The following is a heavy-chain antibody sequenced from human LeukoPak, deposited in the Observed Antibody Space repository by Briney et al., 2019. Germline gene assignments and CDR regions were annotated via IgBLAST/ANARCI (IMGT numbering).Heavy chain of an antibody. V-gene: IGHV4-39*01. CDR2: IYYSGST. CDR3: ASYDYVWGSSLS. J-gene: IGHJ5*02. D-gene: IGHD3-16*01. CDR1: GGSISSYY. Sequence: PSETLSLTCTVSGGSISSYYWGWIRQPPGKGLEWIGSIYYSGSTYYNPSLKSRVTISVDTSKNQFSLKLSSVTAADTAVYYCASYDYVWGSSLSWGQGTLVTVSS.